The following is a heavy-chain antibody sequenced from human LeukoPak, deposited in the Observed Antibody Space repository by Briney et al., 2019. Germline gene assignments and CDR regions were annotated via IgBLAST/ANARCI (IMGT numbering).Heavy chain of an antibody. V-gene: IGHV4-39*07. CDR3: ARLSRDYDSSGYYGFHYYYGMDV. Sequence: PSETLSLTCTVSGGSINSSNYYWGWIRQPPGKGLEWIGSIYYSGSTYYNPSLKSRVSISVDTSKNQFSLKLSSVTAADTAVYYCARLSRDYDSSGYYGFHYYYGMDVWGQGTTVTVSS. D-gene: IGHD3-22*01. CDR2: IYYSGST. CDR1: GGSINSSNYY. J-gene: IGHJ6*02.